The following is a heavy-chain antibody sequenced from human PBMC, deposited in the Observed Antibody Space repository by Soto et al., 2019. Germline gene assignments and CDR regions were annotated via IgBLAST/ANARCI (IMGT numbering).Heavy chain of an antibody. V-gene: IGHV3-21*06. CDR3: ARVGTDYGSGSPYYSDY. D-gene: IGHD3-10*01. J-gene: IGHJ4*02. CDR1: GFSFRSYY. CDR2: MSPSSSFL. Sequence: EVQLVESGGGLVKPGGSLRLSCAASGFSFRSYYLNWVRQAPGRGLEWVSSMSPSSSFLSYADSVKGRFTISRDNAKSSVHLQMNSLRAEATAVYFCARVGTDYGSGSPYYSDYWGQGTLVTVSS.